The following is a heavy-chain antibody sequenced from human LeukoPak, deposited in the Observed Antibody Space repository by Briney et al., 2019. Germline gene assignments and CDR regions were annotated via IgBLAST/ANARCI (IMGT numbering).Heavy chain of an antibody. V-gene: IGHV3-21*01. Sequence: GGSLRLSCGASGFTFSTYAMNWVRQAPGKGLEWVSSISSSSSYIYYADSVKGRFTISRDNAKNSLHLQMNSLRAEDTAVYYCARDSISLGQAFDIWGQGTMVTVSS. CDR3: ARDSISLGQAFDI. J-gene: IGHJ3*02. CDR1: GFTFSTYA. D-gene: IGHD3-3*02. CDR2: ISSSSSYI.